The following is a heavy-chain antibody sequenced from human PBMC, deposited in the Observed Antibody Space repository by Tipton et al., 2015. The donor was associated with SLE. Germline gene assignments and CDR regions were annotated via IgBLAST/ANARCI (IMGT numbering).Heavy chain of an antibody. Sequence: TLSLTCTVSGGSISSGSYYWSWIRQPAGKGLEWIGRIFTSGSTNYNPSLKSRVTISADTSKNQFSLKLSSVTAADTAVYYCARGWGSSSFPNWFDPWGQGTLVTVSS. V-gene: IGHV4-61*02. D-gene: IGHD2/OR15-2a*01. CDR3: ARGWGSSSFPNWFDP. J-gene: IGHJ5*01. CDR2: IFTSGST. CDR1: GGSISSGSYY.